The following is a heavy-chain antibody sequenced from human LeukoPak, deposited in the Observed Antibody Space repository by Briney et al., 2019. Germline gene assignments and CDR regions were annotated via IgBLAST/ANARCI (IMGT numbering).Heavy chain of an antibody. D-gene: IGHD2-8*01. J-gene: IGHJ4*02. CDR3: ARTTEDCTNGVCYRWAHYFDY. V-gene: IGHV4-59*01. Sequence: PSETLSLTCTVSGGSISSYYWSWIRQPPGKGLEWIGYIYYSGSTNYNPSLKSRVTISVDTSKNQFSLKLSFVTAADTAVYYCARTTEDCTNGVCYRWAHYFDYWGQGTLVTVSS. CDR1: GGSISSYY. CDR2: IYYSGST.